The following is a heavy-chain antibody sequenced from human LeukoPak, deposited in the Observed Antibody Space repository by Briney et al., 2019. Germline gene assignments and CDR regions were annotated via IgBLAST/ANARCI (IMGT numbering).Heavy chain of an antibody. Sequence: QAGGSLRLSCAASGNYWMHWVRQVQGKGLVWVSHINSDGSTTNYADYVKGRFTISRDNAKNTLYLQMNSLRAEDTAVYYCARRSSGSPPYYFDYWGQGTLVTVSS. V-gene: IGHV3-74*01. CDR3: ARRSSGSPPYYFDY. J-gene: IGHJ4*02. D-gene: IGHD1-26*01. CDR1: GNYW. CDR2: INSDGSTT.